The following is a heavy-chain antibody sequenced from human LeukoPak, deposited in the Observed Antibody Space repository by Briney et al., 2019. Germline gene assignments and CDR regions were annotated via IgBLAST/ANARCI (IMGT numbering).Heavy chain of an antibody. J-gene: IGHJ4*02. CDR1: GFTFSSYA. Sequence: GGSLRLSCAASGFTFSSYAMSWVRQAPGKGLEWVSAISGSGGSTYYADSVKGRFTISRGNSKNTLYLQMNSLRAEDTAVYYCAKGGRVTMIHDYWGQGTLVTVSS. D-gene: IGHD3-22*01. V-gene: IGHV3-23*01. CDR2: ISGSGGST. CDR3: AKGGRVTMIHDY.